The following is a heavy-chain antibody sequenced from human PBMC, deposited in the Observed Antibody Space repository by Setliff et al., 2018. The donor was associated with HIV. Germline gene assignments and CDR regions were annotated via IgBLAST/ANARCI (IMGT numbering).Heavy chain of an antibody. Sequence: EASVKVSCKASGGTFNTHAFSWVRQAPGQGLEWMGGIIPVRGLAHYARNFQGRVTITADTSTNTAYLEVVSLRSEDTAIYYCARHYFDSNSYYRPPFDSWGQGTPVTVSS. CDR3: ARHYFDSNSYYRPPFDS. V-gene: IGHV1-69*10. D-gene: IGHD3-22*01. CDR1: GGTFNTHA. CDR2: IIPVRGLA. J-gene: IGHJ5*01.